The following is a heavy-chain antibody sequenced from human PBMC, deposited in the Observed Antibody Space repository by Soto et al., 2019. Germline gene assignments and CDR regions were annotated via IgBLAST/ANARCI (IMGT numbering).Heavy chain of an antibody. CDR2: VPYDGDNK. V-gene: IGHV3-30*02. D-gene: IGHD3-22*01. CDR1: GFTFSNYG. Sequence: GGSLRLSCEASGFTFSNYGMHWVRQAPGKGLEWVAVVPYDGDNKYYADSVKGRFTISRDNSKNTLYLQMNSLRAEDTAVYYCAKRPDSSGYYSSDYWGQGTLVTVSS. J-gene: IGHJ4*02. CDR3: AKRPDSSGYYSSDY.